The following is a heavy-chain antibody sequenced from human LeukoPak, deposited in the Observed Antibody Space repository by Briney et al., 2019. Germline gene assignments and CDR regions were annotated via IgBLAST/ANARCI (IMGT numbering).Heavy chain of an antibody. Sequence: ASMKVSCKASGYSLTELSIYWVRQAPGKGLEWVGGFDPEEGETIYAQKFQGRLTMTEDTSTDTAYMELSSLRSEDTAVYYCTTGGAGYYYVINYWGQGTLVTVSS. CDR2: FDPEEGET. V-gene: IGHV1-24*01. J-gene: IGHJ4*02. D-gene: IGHD3-22*01. CDR3: TTGGAGYYYVINY. CDR1: GYSLTELS.